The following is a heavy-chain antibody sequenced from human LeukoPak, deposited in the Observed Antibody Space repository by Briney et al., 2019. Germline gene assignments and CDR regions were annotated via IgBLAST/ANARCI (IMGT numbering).Heavy chain of an antibody. CDR1: GGSIRNYY. V-gene: IGHV4-34*01. CDR2: INHSGST. J-gene: IGHJ4*02. Sequence: SETLSLTCTVSGGSIRNYYWSWIRQSPGKGLEWIGEINHSGSTNYNPSLKSRVTISVDTSKNQFSLKLSSVTAADTAVYYCARGRASYDFWSGYLFDYWGQGTLVTVSS. CDR3: ARGRASYDFWSGYLFDY. D-gene: IGHD3-3*01.